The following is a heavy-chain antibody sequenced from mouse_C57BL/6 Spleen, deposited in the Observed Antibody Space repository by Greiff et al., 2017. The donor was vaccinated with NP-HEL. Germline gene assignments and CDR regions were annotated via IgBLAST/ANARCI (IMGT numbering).Heavy chain of an antibody. Sequence: QVQLQQSGAELMKPGASVKLSCKATGYTFTGYWIEWVKQRPGHGLEWIGEILPGSGSTNYTEKFKGKATFTADTSSNTAYMQLSSLTTEDSAIYYCARTDYWGQGTTLTVSS. CDR2: ILPGSGST. V-gene: IGHV1-9*01. CDR3: ARTDY. J-gene: IGHJ2*01. CDR1: GYTFTGYW.